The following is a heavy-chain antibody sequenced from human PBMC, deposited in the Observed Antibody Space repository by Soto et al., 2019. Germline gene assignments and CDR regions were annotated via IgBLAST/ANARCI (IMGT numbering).Heavy chain of an antibody. D-gene: IGHD1-26*01. J-gene: IGHJ3*02. V-gene: IGHV1-8*01. CDR2: MNPNSGNT. Sequence: QVQLVQSGAEVKKPGASVKVSCKASGYTFTSYDINWVRQATGQGLEWMGWMNPNSGNTGYAQKFQGRVTMTRNTXIXTXXMELSSLRSEDTAVYYCARGPSPSGGGATYGAFDIWGQGTMVTVSS. CDR1: GYTFTSYD. CDR3: ARGPSPSGGGATYGAFDI.